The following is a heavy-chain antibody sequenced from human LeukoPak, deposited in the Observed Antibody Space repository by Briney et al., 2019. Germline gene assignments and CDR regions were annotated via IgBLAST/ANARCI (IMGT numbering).Heavy chain of an antibody. D-gene: IGHD6-13*01. CDR2: ISTAGVT. V-gene: IGHV3-13*01. J-gene: IGHJ4*02. Sequence: GGSLRLSCAASGFTVSGNDMHWVRQIIGKGLEWVSAISTAGVTYYPGSVKGRFTISRDNSKNTLYLQMNSLRAEDTAVYYCAKDAANTLYSSSWYFNYWGQGTLVTVSS. CDR3: AKDAANTLYSSSWYFNY. CDR1: GFTVSGND.